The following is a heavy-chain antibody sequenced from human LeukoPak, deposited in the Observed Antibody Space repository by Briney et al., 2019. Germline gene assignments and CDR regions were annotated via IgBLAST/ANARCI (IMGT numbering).Heavy chain of an antibody. CDR2: ISASGGTT. CDR3: ARGWRSVDF. D-gene: IGHD3-16*01. CDR1: GFTFSNYA. J-gene: IGHJ4*02. Sequence: GGSLRLSCVASGFTFSNYAMSWVRQAPGKGLEWVSVISASGGTTYYADSVKGRFTISRDNSKNTLYLQMNSLRAKDTAVYYCARGWRSVDFWGQGTLVTVSS. V-gene: IGHV3-23*01.